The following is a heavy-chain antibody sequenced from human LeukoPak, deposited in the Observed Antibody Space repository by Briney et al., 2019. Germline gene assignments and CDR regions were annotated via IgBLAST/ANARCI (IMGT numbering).Heavy chain of an antibody. J-gene: IGHJ4*02. CDR3: ARERGLGGIDY. V-gene: IGHV4-38-2*02. Sequence: SETLSLTCTVSGYSISSGYYWGWIRQPPGKGLEWIGSIYHSGSTYYNPSLKSRVTISVDTSKNQFSLKLSSVTAADTAVYYCARERGLGGIDYWGQGTLVTVSS. CDR1: GYSISSGYY. CDR2: IYHSGST.